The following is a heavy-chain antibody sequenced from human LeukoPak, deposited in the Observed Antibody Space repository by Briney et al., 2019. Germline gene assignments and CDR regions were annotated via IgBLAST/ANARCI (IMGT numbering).Heavy chain of an antibody. CDR2: IYYSGNT. CDR1: GGSISSHY. J-gene: IGHJ3*02. Sequence: TSETLSLTCKVSGGSISSHYWSWIRQPPGKGLEWIGYIYYSGNTNYNPSLKSRVTISVDTSKNQSSLKLSSVTAADTAVYYCTRDVRTLHAFDIWGQGTMVTVSS. D-gene: IGHD1-7*01. V-gene: IGHV4-59*11. CDR3: TRDVRTLHAFDI.